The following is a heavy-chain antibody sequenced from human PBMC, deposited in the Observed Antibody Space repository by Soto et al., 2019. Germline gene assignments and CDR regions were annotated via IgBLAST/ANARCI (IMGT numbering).Heavy chain of an antibody. V-gene: IGHV3-73*02. Sequence: EVQLVESGGGLVQPGGSLKVSCAASGFTFSDSAMHWVRQASGKGLEWVGRIRGKTNSYATTYAASLKGRFTISRDDSKSTTYLQMNSLKAEDTAVYYWTSAAVAYYWGQGTLVTVSS. CDR3: TSAAVAYY. CDR1: GFTFSDSA. J-gene: IGHJ4*02. D-gene: IGHD6-19*01. CDR2: IRGKTNSYAT.